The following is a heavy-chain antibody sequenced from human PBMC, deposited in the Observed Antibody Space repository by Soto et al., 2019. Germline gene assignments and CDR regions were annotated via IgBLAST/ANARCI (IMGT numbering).Heavy chain of an antibody. CDR3: AKLGVRVATSGVDY. D-gene: IGHD2-15*01. Sequence: GGSLRLSCAASGFTFSSYAMSWVRQAPGKGLEWVSAISPGGAKTYYADSVKGRFTISRDDSKDTQYLQMNSLRAEDTGVYYCAKLGVRVATSGVDYWGQGT. J-gene: IGHJ4*02. V-gene: IGHV3-23*01. CDR1: GFTFSSYA. CDR2: ISPGGAKT.